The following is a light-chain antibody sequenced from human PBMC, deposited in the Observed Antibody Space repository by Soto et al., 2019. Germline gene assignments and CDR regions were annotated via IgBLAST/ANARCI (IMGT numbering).Light chain of an antibody. CDR1: QSIGSY. CDR2: GAS. J-gene: IGKJ4*01. V-gene: IGKV3-20*01. CDR3: QQYGSSLT. Sequence: EIVLTQSPATLSVSPWDSATLSCRASQSIGSYLAWYQHKLGQAPRLLIYGASNRATGIPDRFSGSGSGTDFTLTISRLEPEDFAVYYCQQYGSSLTFGGGTKVDIK.